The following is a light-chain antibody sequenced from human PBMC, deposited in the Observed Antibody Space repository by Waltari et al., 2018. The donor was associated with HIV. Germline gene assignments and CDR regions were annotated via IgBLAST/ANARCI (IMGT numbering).Light chain of an antibody. V-gene: IGLV2-14*01. J-gene: IGLJ2*01. CDR1: SNDIGGYTF. CDR3: SSYTSSNTLI. CDR2: EVS. Sequence: QSALPQPASVSGSPGQSITISCTGTSNDIGGYTFVSWYQHHPGKAPKLMISEVSKRPSGVSDRFSGSKSGNTASLTISGLQAEDEADYYCSSYTSSNTLIFGGGTRLTVL.